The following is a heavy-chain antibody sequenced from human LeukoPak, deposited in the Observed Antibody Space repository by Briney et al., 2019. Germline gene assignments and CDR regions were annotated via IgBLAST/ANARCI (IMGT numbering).Heavy chain of an antibody. CDR1: GGSISSYY. CDR3: ARGKYYYDSNSSYRYFDP. V-gene: IGHV4-4*07. CDR2: IYTTGNT. J-gene: IGHJ5*02. Sequence: PSETLSLTCTVSGGSISSYYWSWIRQPAGKGLEWIGRIYTTGNTNYNPSLKSRVTTSIDTSKRQFSLKLSSVTAADTAVYYCARGKYYYDSNSSYRYFDPWGQGTLVTVSS. D-gene: IGHD3-22*01.